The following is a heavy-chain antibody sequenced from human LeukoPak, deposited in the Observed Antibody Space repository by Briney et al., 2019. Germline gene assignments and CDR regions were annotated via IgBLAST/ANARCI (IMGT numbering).Heavy chain of an antibody. D-gene: IGHD1-26*01. J-gene: IGHJ4*02. Sequence: PSETLSLTCAVYGGSFTKHQWSWIRQHPGKGLEWIGYIYYSGSTYYNPSLKSRVTISVDTSKNQFSLKLSSVTAADTAVYYCARDPGDGGSYYVYWGQETLVTVSS. V-gene: IGHV4-31*11. CDR3: ARDPGDGGSYYVY. CDR2: IYYSGST. CDR1: GGSFTKHQ.